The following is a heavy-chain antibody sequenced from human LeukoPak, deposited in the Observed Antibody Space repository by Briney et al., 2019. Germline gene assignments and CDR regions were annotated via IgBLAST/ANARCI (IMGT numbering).Heavy chain of an antibody. CDR2: TGASGEST. CDR3: AKDIQLST. D-gene: IGHD5-24*01. Sequence: GGSLRLSCAASGFTFSVAAMTWVRQAPGKGLEWVSLTGASGESTYYADSVKGRFTISRDNSKNPLSLQMNSLRVEDTAMYFCAKDIQLSTWGLGTMVTVSS. J-gene: IGHJ3*01. CDR1: GFTFSVAA. V-gene: IGHV3-23*01.